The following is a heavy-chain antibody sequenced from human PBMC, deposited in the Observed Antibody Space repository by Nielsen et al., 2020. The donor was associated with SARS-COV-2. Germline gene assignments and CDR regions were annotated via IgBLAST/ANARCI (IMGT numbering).Heavy chain of an antibody. J-gene: IGHJ4*02. V-gene: IGHV5-51*01. D-gene: IGHD3-9*01. CDR1: GYSFTSYW. CDR2: IYPGDSDT. Sequence: GSLRLSCKGSGYSFTSYWIGWVRQMPGKGLEWMGIIYPGDSDTRYSPSFQSQVTISADKSISTAYLQWSSLKASDTAMYYCARLSHDYDILTGYYDYWGQGTLVTVSS. CDR3: ARLSHDYDILTGYYDY.